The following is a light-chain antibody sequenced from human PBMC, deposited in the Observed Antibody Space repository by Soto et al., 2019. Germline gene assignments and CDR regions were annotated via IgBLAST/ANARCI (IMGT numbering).Light chain of an antibody. CDR2: DAS. Sequence: DIPMTQSPSTLSASVGDRVTLTCRASQSISSWLAWYQQKPGKAPKVLIYDASSLESGVPSRFSGSGSGTEFTLTISSLQPDDVATYYCQQYNSYSSFTFGQGTKLEIK. J-gene: IGKJ2*01. CDR1: QSISSW. V-gene: IGKV1-5*01. CDR3: QQYNSYSSFT.